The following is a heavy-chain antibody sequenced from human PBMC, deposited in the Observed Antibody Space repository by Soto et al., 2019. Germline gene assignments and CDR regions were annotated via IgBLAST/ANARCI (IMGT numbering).Heavy chain of an antibody. CDR3: ARPLTTDLKSPVWGMDV. D-gene: IGHD4-4*01. Sequence: PGESLKISCKGSGYSFTSYWISWVRQMPGKGLEWMGRIDPSDSYTNYSPSFQGHVTISADKSISTAYLQWSSLKASDTAMYYCARPLTTDLKSPVWGMDVWGQGTTVTVSS. CDR2: IDPSDSYT. V-gene: IGHV5-10-1*01. CDR1: GYSFTSYW. J-gene: IGHJ6*02.